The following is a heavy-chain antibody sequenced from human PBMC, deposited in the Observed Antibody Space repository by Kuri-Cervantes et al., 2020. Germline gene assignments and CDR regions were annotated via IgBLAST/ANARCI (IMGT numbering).Heavy chain of an antibody. V-gene: IGHV3-48*03. CDR2: ISSSGSTI. D-gene: IGHD2-15*01. CDR3: ARDADCSGGSCYFYY. J-gene: IGHJ4*02. Sequence: GGSLRLSCAASGFTFSSYEMNWVRQAPGKGLEWVSYISSSGSTIYYADSVKGRFTISRDNAKNSLYLQMNSLRAEDTAVYYCARDADCSGGSCYFYYWGQGTLVTVSS. CDR1: GFTFSSYE.